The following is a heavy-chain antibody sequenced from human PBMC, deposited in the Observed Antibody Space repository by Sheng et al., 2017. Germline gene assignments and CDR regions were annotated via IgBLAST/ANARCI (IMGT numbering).Heavy chain of an antibody. D-gene: IGHD2-15*01. CDR1: GGSFSGYY. V-gene: IGHV4-34*01. Sequence: QVQLQQWGAGLLKPSETLSLTCAVYGGSFSGYYWSWIRQPPGKGLEWIGEINHSGSTNYNPSLKSRVTISVDTSKNQFSLKLSSVTAADTAVYYCASLGLGATRFFDYWGQGTLVTVSS. CDR3: ASLGLGATRFFDY. CDR2: INHSGST. J-gene: IGHJ4*02.